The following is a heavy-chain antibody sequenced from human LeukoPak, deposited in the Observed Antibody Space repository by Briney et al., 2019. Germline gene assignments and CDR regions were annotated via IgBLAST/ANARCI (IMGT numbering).Heavy chain of an antibody. CDR3: ARRAMIPFGGAQYYFDY. D-gene: IGHD3-16*01. CDR2: IYPGDSNT. J-gene: IGHJ4*02. CDR1: GYSFTSYW. Sequence: GESLKISCKGSGYSFTSYWIGWVRQMPGKGLEWMGIIYPGDSNTKYSPSFQGQVTISADKSIRTAYLQWSSLEASDTAMYYCARRAMIPFGGAQYYFDYWGQGTLVIVSS. V-gene: IGHV5-51*01.